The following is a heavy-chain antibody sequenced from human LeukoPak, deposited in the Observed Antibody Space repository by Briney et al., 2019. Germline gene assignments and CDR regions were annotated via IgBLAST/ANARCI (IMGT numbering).Heavy chain of an antibody. J-gene: IGHJ4*02. CDR3: APRSTTGTGAFDY. D-gene: IGHD1-1*01. V-gene: IGHV1-2*02. Sequence: ASVKVSCKASGYTFTSYGISWVRQAPGQGLEWMGWMNPNSGDTNYAQKFQGRVTMTRDTSISTAYMELSRLRSDDTAVYYCAPRSTTGTGAFDYWGPGTLVTVSS. CDR1: GYTFTSYG. CDR2: MNPNSGDT.